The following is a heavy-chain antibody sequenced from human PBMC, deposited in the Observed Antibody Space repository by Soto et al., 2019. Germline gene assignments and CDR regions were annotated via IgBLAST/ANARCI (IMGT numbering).Heavy chain of an antibody. CDR1: GGTFSSYT. V-gene: IGHV1-69*02. CDR2: IIPILGIA. J-gene: IGHJ4*02. D-gene: IGHD3-10*01. CDR3: ASMVRGVMEADY. Sequence: QVQLVQSGAEVKKPGSSVKVSCKASGGTFSSYTISWVRQAPGQGLEWMGRIIPILGIANYAQKFQGRVTITADKSTSTAYMELSSLRSEDTAVYYCASMVRGVMEADYWGQGTLVTVSS.